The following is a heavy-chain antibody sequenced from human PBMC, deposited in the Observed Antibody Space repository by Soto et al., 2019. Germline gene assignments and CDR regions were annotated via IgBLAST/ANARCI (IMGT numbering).Heavy chain of an antibody. D-gene: IGHD2-15*01. CDR3: ARDRAIVVVVAANSGWFDP. CDR2: ISGYNGNT. CDR1: GYPFSSYG. V-gene: IGHV1-18*04. Sequence: XSVKGPCTASGYPFSSYGIIWVRQAPGQGLEWMGWISGYNGNTNYAQKLQGRVTMTTDTSTSTAYMELRSLRSDDTAVYYCARDRAIVVVVAANSGWFDPWGQGTLVTVSS. J-gene: IGHJ5*02.